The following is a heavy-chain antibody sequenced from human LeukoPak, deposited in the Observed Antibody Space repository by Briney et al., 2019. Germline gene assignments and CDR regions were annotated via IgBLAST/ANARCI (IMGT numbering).Heavy chain of an antibody. CDR2: INPSGGST. V-gene: IGHV1-46*01. Sequence: ASVKVSRKASGYTFTSYYMHWVRQAPGQGLEWMGIINPSGGSTSYAQKFQGRVTMTRDTSTSTVYMELSSLRSEDTAVYYCARDSGRYFDWPSSTDYWGQGTLVTVSS. D-gene: IGHD3-9*01. CDR3: ARDSGRYFDWPSSTDY. J-gene: IGHJ4*02. CDR1: GYTFTSYY.